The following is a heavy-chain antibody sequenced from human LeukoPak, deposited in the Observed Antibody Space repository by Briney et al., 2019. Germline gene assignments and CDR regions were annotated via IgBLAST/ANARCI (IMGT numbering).Heavy chain of an antibody. CDR2: INHSGST. D-gene: IGHD4-17*01. V-gene: IGHV4-34*01. CDR3: ARIHGDYNDP. Sequence: TSETLSLTCAVYGGSFSGYYWSWIRQPPGKGLEWIGEINHSGSTNYNPSLKSRVTISVDTSKNQFSLKLSSVTAADTAVYYCARIHGDYNDPWGQGTLVTVSS. CDR1: GGSFSGYY. J-gene: IGHJ5*02.